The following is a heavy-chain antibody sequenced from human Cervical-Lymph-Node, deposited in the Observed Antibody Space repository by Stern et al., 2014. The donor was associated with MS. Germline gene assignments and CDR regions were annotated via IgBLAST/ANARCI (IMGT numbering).Heavy chain of an antibody. CDR2: MSSSGGP. Sequence: QLQLQESGPGVVKPSETLSLNCDVSGGSISSDFWAWVRQPAGKGLEWIGRMSSSGGPTYTPSYTPSLESRVTMSVDPSKTQFSLKLSPVTAADTAVYYCAREAADGYTYGYHFDVWGQGILVTVSS. J-gene: IGHJ4*02. CDR3: AREAADGYTYGYHFDV. D-gene: IGHD5-18*01. V-gene: IGHV4-4*07. CDR1: GGSISSDF.